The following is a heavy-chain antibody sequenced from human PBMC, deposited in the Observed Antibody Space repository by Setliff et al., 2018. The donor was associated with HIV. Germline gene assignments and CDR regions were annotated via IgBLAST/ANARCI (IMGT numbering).Heavy chain of an antibody. CDR2: VSSIGNT. CDR3: ARGEPVDILTGYFDY. CDR1: GISINGYY. V-gene: IGHV4-4*08. D-gene: IGHD3-9*01. J-gene: IGHJ4*02. Sequence: SETLSLTCSVSGISINGYYWSWIRQSPRTRLEWIGYVSSIGNTNYNPSLKSRVTISGDTSKRQFSLKMSSVTAADTAVYYCARGEPVDILTGYFDYWGQGTLVTVSS.